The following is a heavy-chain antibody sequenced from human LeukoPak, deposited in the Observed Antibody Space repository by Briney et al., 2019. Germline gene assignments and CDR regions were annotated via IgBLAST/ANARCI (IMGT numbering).Heavy chain of an antibody. CDR3: ATSYVWGSYRPNPSDY. V-gene: IGHV1-2*02. D-gene: IGHD3-16*02. J-gene: IGHJ4*02. Sequence: GASVKVSCKASGYTFTGYYMHWVRQAPGQGLEWMGWINPNSGGTNYAQKFQGRVTMTRDTSISTAYMELSRLRSDDTAVYYCATSYVWGSYRPNPSDYWGQGTLVTVSS. CDR1: GYTFTGYY. CDR2: INPNSGGT.